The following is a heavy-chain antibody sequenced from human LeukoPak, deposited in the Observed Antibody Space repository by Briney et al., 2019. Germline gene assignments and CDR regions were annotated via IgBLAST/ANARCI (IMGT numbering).Heavy chain of an antibody. V-gene: IGHV3-13*04. D-gene: IGHD3-10*01. CDR3: AREGRGGLGADDWYFDL. Sequence: GGSLRLPYAPSGSTFSTYDMHWVGQATGKGLEWVSAIGTGGDTYYADSGKGRFTISRENAKNSLYLQMNSLRDGDTAVYYCAREGRGGLGADDWYFDLWGRGTLVTVSS. J-gene: IGHJ2*01. CDR1: GSTFSTYD. CDR2: IGTGGDT.